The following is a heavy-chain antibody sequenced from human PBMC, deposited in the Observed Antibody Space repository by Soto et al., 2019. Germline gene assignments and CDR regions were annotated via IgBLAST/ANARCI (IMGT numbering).Heavy chain of an antibody. CDR1: GFIFSSYS. D-gene: IGHD2-8*01. Sequence: GGSLRLSCEASGFIFSSYSMHWVRQAPGKGLEWVSHITSSSSTIYYADSVKGRFSISRDNAKNSLYLQMNSLRDEDTAVYYCARVSKITLPDMVNVDRYYYYYGMDVWGQGTTVTVSS. V-gene: IGHV3-48*02. CDR3: ARVSKITLPDMVNVDRYYYYYGMDV. CDR2: ITSSSSTI. J-gene: IGHJ6*02.